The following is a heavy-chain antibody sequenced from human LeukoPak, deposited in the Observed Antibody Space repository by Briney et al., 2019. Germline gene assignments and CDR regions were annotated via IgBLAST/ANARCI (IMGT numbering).Heavy chain of an antibody. Sequence: GGSLRLSCVPSGFSFSNYAMNWVRQAPGKGLEWVSSISSSSYIYYADSVKGRFTISRDNAKNSLYLQMNSLRAEDTAVYYCARSYGVDYWGQGTLVTVSS. D-gene: IGHD1-26*01. CDR1: GFSFSNYA. V-gene: IGHV3-21*01. CDR2: ISSSSYI. J-gene: IGHJ4*02. CDR3: ARSYGVDY.